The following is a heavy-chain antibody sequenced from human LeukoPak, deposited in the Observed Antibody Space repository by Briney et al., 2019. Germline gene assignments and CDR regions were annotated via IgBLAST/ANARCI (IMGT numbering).Heavy chain of an antibody. V-gene: IGHV3-11*01. D-gene: IGHD6-19*01. Sequence: GGSLRLSCAASGFTFSDYYMSWIRQAPGKGLEWVSYISSSGSTTYYADSVKGRFTISRDNAKNSLYLQMNSLRAEDTAVYYCARGLLAVAGNWFDPWGQGTLVTVSS. CDR1: GFTFSDYY. CDR3: ARGLLAVAGNWFDP. CDR2: ISSSGSTT. J-gene: IGHJ5*02.